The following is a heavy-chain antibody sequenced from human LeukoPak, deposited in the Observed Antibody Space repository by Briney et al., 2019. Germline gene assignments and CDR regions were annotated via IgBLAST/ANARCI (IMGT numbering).Heavy chain of an antibody. V-gene: IGHV1-8*01. Sequence: ASVKVSCKASGYTFTSYDINWVRQATGQGLEWMGWMNPNSGDTGYPQKFQGRVTMTRNTSISTAFMELSSLRSEDTAVYYCARYSSPLNGFDHWGQGTLVTVSS. CDR1: GYTFTSYD. J-gene: IGHJ4*02. CDR3: ARYSSPLNGFDH. D-gene: IGHD6-19*01. CDR2: MNPNSGDT.